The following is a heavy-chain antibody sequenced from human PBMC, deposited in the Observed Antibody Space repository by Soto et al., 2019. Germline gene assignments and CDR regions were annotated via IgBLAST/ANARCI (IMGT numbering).Heavy chain of an antibody. CDR1: GGTFSSYA. Sequence: QVQLVQSGAEVKKPGSSVKVSCKAYGGTFSSYAISWVRQAPGQGLEWMGGSTPIFGTANYAQKFQGRVTITADEATSTAYMELSSRRAEDTAVYYCARVHCSGGSCYPRLGMEVWVQGTTVTVSS. V-gene: IGHV1-69*01. D-gene: IGHD2-15*01. CDR3: ARVHCSGGSCYPRLGMEV. CDR2: STPIFGTA. J-gene: IGHJ6*02.